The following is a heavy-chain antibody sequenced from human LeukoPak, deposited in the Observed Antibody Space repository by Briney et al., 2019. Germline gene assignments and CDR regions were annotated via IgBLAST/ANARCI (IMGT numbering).Heavy chain of an antibody. Sequence: GGSLRPSCAASGFTVSSNYMSWVRQAPGKGLEWVSVIYSGGSTYYADSVEGRFTISRDNSKNTLYLQMNSLRAEDTAVYYCARGLYGSGSHFDYWGQGTLVTVSS. D-gene: IGHD3-10*01. V-gene: IGHV3-66*01. CDR1: GFTVSSNY. CDR3: ARGLYGSGSHFDY. CDR2: IYSGGST. J-gene: IGHJ4*02.